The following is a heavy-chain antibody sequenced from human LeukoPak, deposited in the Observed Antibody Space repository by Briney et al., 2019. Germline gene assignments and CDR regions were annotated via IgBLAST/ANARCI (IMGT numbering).Heavy chain of an antibody. CDR2: IYYSGTT. CDR3: ARGYTESVDDYGNWFHP. CDR1: GGSMSSYY. J-gene: IGHJ5*02. V-gene: IGHV4-59*01. Sequence: SETLSLTCTVSGGSMSSYYWSWIRQPPGKGLEWIGYIYYSGTTKYNPSLKSRVTISVDTSKNQFSLKLNSLTAADTAVYYCARGYTESVDDYGNWFHPWGQGTLVTVSS. D-gene: IGHD5/OR15-5a*01.